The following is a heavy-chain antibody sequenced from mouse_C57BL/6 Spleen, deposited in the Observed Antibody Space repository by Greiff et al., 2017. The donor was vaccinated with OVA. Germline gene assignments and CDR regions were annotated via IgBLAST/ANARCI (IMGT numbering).Heavy chain of an antibody. Sequence: VKLQQSGAELVRPGTSVKVSCKASGYAFTNYLIAWVKQRPGQGLEWIGVINPGSGGTNYNEKFKGKATLTADKSSSTAYMQLSSLTSEDSAVYFCARSRGDYYGSSYYFDYWGQGTTLTVSS. D-gene: IGHD1-1*01. CDR2: INPGSGGT. CDR1: GYAFTNYL. CDR3: ARSRGDYYGSSYYFDY. V-gene: IGHV1-54*01. J-gene: IGHJ2*01.